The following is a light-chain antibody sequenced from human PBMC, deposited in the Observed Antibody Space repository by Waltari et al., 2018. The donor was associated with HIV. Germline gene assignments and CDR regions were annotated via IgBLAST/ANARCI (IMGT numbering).Light chain of an antibody. CDR1: QSVLYSSNNKNY. Sequence: DIVMTQSPASLVVSLGERATITCKSSQSVLYSSNNKNYLAWYQQKPGQPPKLLIYWASTRESGVPDRFSGSGSGTDFTLTISSLQAEDVAVYYCQQYYSTPLTFGGGTKVEIK. CDR3: QQYYSTPLT. V-gene: IGKV4-1*01. CDR2: WAS. J-gene: IGKJ4*01.